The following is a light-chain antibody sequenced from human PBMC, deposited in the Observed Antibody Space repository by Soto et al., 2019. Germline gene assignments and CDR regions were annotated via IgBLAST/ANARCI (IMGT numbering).Light chain of an antibody. CDR2: EVS. CDR1: QSVLYSSNNKNY. J-gene: IGKJ4*01. CDR3: MQSIQLPLT. Sequence: DIVMTQSPDSLSVSQSERATINCKSSQSVLYSSNNKNYLSWYLQKPGQPPQLLIYEVSNRFSGVPDRFSGSGSGTDFTLKISRVEAEDVGVYYCMQSIQLPLTFGGGTKVDIK. V-gene: IGKV2D-29*01.